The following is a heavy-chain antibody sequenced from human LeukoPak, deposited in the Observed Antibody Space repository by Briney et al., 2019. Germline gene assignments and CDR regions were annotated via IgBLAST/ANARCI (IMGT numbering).Heavy chain of an antibody. Sequence: SVKVSCKASGYTFTSYGISWVRQAPGQGLEWMGGIIPIFGTANYAQKFQGRVTITADKSTSTAYMELSSLRSEDTAVYYCASNGGEQWLVHEAGYYYYYYMDVWGKGTTVTVSS. CDR2: IIPIFGTA. V-gene: IGHV1-69*06. CDR1: GYTFTSYG. D-gene: IGHD6-19*01. CDR3: ASNGGEQWLVHEAGYYYYYYMDV. J-gene: IGHJ6*03.